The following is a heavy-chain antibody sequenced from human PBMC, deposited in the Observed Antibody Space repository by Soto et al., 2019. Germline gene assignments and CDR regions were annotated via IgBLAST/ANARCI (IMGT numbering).Heavy chain of an antibody. CDR1: GFTFSRYS. Sequence: GGSLRLSCAASGFTFSRYSMNWVRQAPGKGLEWVSSISSTTNYIYYADSMKGRFTVSRDNAKNSVYLDMNSLSAEDTAVYYCSRESEDLTSNFDYWGQGTLVTVSS. J-gene: IGHJ4*02. CDR3: SRESEDLTSNFDY. V-gene: IGHV3-21*01. CDR2: ISSTTNYI.